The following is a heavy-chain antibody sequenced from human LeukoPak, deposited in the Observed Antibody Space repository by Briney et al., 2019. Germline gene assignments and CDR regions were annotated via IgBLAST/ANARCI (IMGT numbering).Heavy chain of an antibody. CDR3: ARIRSPASSSSLDP. J-gene: IGHJ5*02. V-gene: IGHV4-59*01. CDR1: GYSINNYY. Sequence: SSETLSLTCTVSGYSINNYYWSWIRQPPGKGLEWIGHMSNSGTTSYNPSLKSRVTLSVDTSKNQFSLKLTYVTAADTAVYYCARIRSPASSSSLDPWGQGTLVIVSS. CDR2: MSNSGTT. D-gene: IGHD6-6*01.